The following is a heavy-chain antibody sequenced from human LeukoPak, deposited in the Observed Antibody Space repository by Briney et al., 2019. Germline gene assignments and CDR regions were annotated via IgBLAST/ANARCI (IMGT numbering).Heavy chain of an antibody. Sequence: PSETLSLTCTVSGGSISSSSYYWGWIRQPPGKGLEWIGTIYYSGSTYYNPSLKSRVTISVDTSKNQFSLKLSSVTAADTAVYYCARALQGIVATINYWGQGTLVTVSS. CDR3: ARALQGIVATINY. J-gene: IGHJ4*02. D-gene: IGHD5-12*01. CDR2: IYYSGST. CDR1: GGSISSSSYY. V-gene: IGHV4-39*01.